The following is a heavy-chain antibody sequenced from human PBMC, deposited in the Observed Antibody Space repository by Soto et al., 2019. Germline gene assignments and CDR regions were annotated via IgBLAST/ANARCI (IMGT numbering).Heavy chain of an antibody. J-gene: IGHJ4*02. CDR3: AKGFSYGDYRYYVDY. D-gene: IGHD4-17*01. CDR2: ISANSGYI. CDR1: GFIFGDYA. Sequence: EVRLVESGGGLVPPGRSLRLSCAASGFIFGDYAMHWVRQVPGKGLEWVSVISANSGYIVYADSVKGRFTISRDNARNSLYRQMSSLGIEDTAFYYCAKGFSYGDYRYYVDYWGQGTLVTVSS. V-gene: IGHV3-9*01.